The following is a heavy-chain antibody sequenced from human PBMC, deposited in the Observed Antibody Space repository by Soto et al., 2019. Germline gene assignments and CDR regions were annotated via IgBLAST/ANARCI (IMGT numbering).Heavy chain of an antibody. CDR3: ARAVAVPADFDY. J-gene: IGHJ4*02. CDR1: GYTFTTYA. D-gene: IGHD6-19*01. CDR2: INAGNGNT. V-gene: IGHV1-3*05. Sequence: QVQLVQSGAEEKKPGASVKVSCKASGYTFTTYAMHWVRQAPGQRLEWMGWINAGNGNTKYSQKFQGRVTITRDTTASTAYMELSSLRSEDTAVYYCARAVAVPADFDYWGQGTLVTVSS.